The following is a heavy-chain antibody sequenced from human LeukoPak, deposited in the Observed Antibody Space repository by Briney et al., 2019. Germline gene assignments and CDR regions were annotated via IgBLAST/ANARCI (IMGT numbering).Heavy chain of an antibody. J-gene: IGHJ4*02. Sequence: SGPTLFQPTRTLTLTCTFSGFSLRTRGGGVGWMRQPPGKGLEWLTLIYWDDDKRYSPSLKSRLTITKDTSKTQVVLTVTNIDPVDTATYYCAHRIVGATLFDYWGQGTLVTVSS. CDR2: IYWDDDK. V-gene: IGHV2-5*02. D-gene: IGHD1-26*01. CDR3: AHRIVGATLFDY. CDR1: GFSLRTRGGG.